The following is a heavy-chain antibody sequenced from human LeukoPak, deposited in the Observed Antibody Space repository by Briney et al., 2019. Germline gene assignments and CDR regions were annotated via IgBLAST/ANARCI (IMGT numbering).Heavy chain of an antibody. CDR1: GFTFSSFW. J-gene: IGHJ4*02. CDR2: INSDGTST. D-gene: IGHD1-26*01. V-gene: IGHV3-74*01. Sequence: GGSLRLSCAASGFTFSSFWMHWVRQAPGKGLVWVSRINSDGTSTNYADSVKGRFTISRDNAKNMLYLQMNSLRVDDTAVYYCVRGAPFDYWGQGTLVTVSS. CDR3: VRGAPFDY.